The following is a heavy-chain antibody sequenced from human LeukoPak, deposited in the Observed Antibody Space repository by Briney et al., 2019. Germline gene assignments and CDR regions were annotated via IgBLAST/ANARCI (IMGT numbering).Heavy chain of an antibody. Sequence: PSETLSLTCAVSGGSISRSNWWSWVRQPPGKGLEWIGEIYHSGSTNYNPSLKSRVNISVDRSKNQFSLKLSSVTAADTAVYYCARALTTVTQYYFDYWGQGTLVTVSS. J-gene: IGHJ4*02. CDR1: GGSISRSNW. CDR2: IYHSGST. CDR3: ARALTTVTQYYFDY. V-gene: IGHV4-4*02. D-gene: IGHD4-17*01.